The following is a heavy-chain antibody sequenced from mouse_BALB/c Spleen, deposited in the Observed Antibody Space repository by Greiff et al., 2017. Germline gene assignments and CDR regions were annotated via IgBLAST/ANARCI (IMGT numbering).Heavy chain of an antibody. Sequence: EVKVVESGGGLVQPGGSLRLSCATSGFTFTDYYMSWVRQPPGKALEWLGFIRNKANGYTTEYSASVKGRFTISRDNSQSILYLQMNTLRAEDSATYYCARAYGNYGRNYAMDYWGQGTSVTVSS. D-gene: IGHD2-1*01. J-gene: IGHJ4*01. CDR1: GFTFTDYY. V-gene: IGHV7-3*02. CDR2: IRNKANGYTT. CDR3: ARAYGNYGRNYAMDY.